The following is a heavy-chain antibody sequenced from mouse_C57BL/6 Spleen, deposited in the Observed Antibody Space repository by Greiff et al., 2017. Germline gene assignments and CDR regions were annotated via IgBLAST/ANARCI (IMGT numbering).Heavy chain of an antibody. Sequence: VQLQQSGPELVKPGASVKISCKASGYSFTGYYMNWVKQSPEKSLEWIGEINPSTGGTTYNQKFKAKATLTVDKSSSTAYMQLKCLTSEDSAVYYCARAPPMDCWGKGTSVTVSS. CDR1: GYSFTGYY. V-gene: IGHV1-42*01. CDR3: ARAPPMDC. J-gene: IGHJ4*01. CDR2: INPSTGGT.